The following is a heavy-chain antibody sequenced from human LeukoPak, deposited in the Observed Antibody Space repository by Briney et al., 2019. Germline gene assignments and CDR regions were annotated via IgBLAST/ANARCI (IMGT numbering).Heavy chain of an antibody. V-gene: IGHV4-34*01. CDR3: ARGRRITMIVVVINGPHTSPFDY. J-gene: IGHJ4*02. CDR2: INHSGRT. D-gene: IGHD3-22*01. Sequence: SETLSLTCAVYGGSFSGYYWSRIRQPPGKGLEWIGEINHSGRTNYNPSLKSRVTISVDTSKNQFSLKLSSVTAADTAVYYCARGRRITMIVVVINGPHTSPFDYWGQGTLVTVSS. CDR1: GGSFSGYY.